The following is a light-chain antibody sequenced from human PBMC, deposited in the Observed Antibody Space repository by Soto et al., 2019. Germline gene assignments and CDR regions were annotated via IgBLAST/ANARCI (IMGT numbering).Light chain of an antibody. CDR3: QQFNSYPRT. Sequence: AIPLTQSPSSLSASVGDRVTITCRASQGISGALAWYQQKPVKAPKLLIYDASSLESGVPSRFSGSGSGTDFTLTSSSLQPEDFATYYCQQFNSYPRTFGQGTKVEIK. V-gene: IGKV1-13*02. J-gene: IGKJ1*01. CDR1: QGISGA. CDR2: DAS.